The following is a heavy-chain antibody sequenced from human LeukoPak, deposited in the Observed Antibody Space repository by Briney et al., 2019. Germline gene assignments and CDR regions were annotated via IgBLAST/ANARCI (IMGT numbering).Heavy chain of an antibody. CDR2: ISGSGGST. D-gene: IGHD3-10*01. CDR1: GFTFSSYS. CDR3: ARAAMVRGADYFDY. J-gene: IGHJ4*02. Sequence: PGGSLRLSCAASGFTFSSYSMTWVRQAPGKGLEWVSVISGSGGSTYYGDSVKGRFTISRDNSKNTLYLQMNSLRAEDTAVYYCARAAMVRGADYFDYWGQGTLVTVSS. V-gene: IGHV3-23*01.